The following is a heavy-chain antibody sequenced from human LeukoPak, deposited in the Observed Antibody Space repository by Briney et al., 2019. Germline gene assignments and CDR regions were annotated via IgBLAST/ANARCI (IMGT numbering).Heavy chain of an antibody. CDR1: GYTFNDHD. Sequence: ASVKVSCKASGYTFNDHDMHWVLQAPGQGLEWMGRINPNSGGTTYAQKFQGRVTMTRDTSISTAYMVLSRLTSDDTAVYYCARDWSGSYEQWGQGTLVSVSS. CDR2: INPNSGGT. V-gene: IGHV1-2*06. D-gene: IGHD1-26*01. CDR3: ARDWSGSYEQ. J-gene: IGHJ4*02.